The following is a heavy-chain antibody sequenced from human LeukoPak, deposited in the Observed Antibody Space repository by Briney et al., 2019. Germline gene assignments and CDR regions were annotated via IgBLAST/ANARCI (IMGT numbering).Heavy chain of an antibody. J-gene: IGHJ4*02. D-gene: IGHD3-22*01. CDR3: ARDPSGSYAHFDY. CDR1: GGSISSYY. CDR2: IYYSGST. Sequence: SETLSLTCTVSGGSISSYYWSWIRQPPGKGLEWIGYIYYSGSTNYNPSLKSRVTISVDTSKNQFSLKLSSVTAADTAVYYCARDPSGSYAHFDYWGRGTLVTVSS. V-gene: IGHV4-59*12.